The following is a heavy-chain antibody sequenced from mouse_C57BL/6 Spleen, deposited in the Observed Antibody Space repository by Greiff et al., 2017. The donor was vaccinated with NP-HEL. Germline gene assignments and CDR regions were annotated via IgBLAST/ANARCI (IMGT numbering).Heavy chain of an antibody. CDR1: GYTFTSYW. CDR2: IYPGNSDT. V-gene: IGHV1-5*01. CDR3: TPTTVVATDWYFDV. D-gene: IGHD1-1*01. J-gene: IGHJ1*03. Sequence: VQLQQSGTVLARPGASVKMSCKTSGYTFTSYWMHWVKQRPGQGLEWIGAIYPGNSDTSYNQKFKGKAKLTAVTSASTAYMELSSLTNEDSAVYYCTPTTVVATDWYFDVWGTGTTVTVSS.